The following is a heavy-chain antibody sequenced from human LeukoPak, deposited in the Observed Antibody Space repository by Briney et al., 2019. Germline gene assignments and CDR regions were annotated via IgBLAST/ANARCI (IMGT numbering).Heavy chain of an antibody. Sequence: KPSETLSLTCAVYGGSSSDYSWSWIRQPPGKGLEWIGEINHSGSTNYKPSLKSRATISADTSKNQFSLKLSSVTAADTAVYYCARGELYFDYWGQGTLVTVSS. CDR2: INHSGST. J-gene: IGHJ4*02. V-gene: IGHV4-34*01. D-gene: IGHD1-26*01. CDR1: GGSSSDYS. CDR3: ARGELYFDY.